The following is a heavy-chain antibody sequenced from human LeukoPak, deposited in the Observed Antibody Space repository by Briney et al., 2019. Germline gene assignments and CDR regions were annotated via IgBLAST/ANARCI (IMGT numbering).Heavy chain of an antibody. J-gene: IGHJ4*02. Sequence: GASVKVSCKASGYTFTSYGISWVRQAPGQGLEWMGWISAYNGNTNYAQKLQGRVTMTTDTSTSTAYMELRSLRSDDTAVYYCARSEADFWSGYFQGCKDYWGQGTLVTVSS. CDR2: ISAYNGNT. D-gene: IGHD3-3*01. CDR1: GYTFTSYG. CDR3: ARSEADFWSGYFQGCKDY. V-gene: IGHV1-18*01.